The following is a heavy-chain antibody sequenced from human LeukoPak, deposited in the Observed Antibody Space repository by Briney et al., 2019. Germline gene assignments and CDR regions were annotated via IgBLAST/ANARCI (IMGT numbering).Heavy chain of an antibody. CDR2: ISYDGSNK. Sequence: GGSLRLSCAASGFTFSNYALHWVRQAPGEGLEWVAVISYDGSNKYYADSVKGRFSISRDNSKNTVYLQMNSLRAEDTAVYYCARGYYYDSSGYLGAFDTWGQGTMVTVSS. CDR1: GFTFSNYA. D-gene: IGHD3-22*01. V-gene: IGHV3-30-3*01. CDR3: ARGYYYDSSGYLGAFDT. J-gene: IGHJ3*02.